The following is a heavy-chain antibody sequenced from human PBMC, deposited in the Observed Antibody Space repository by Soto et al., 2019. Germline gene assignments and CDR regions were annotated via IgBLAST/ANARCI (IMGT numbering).Heavy chain of an antibody. CDR3: ARDQPGSPVFDRAFDI. D-gene: IGHD1-26*01. J-gene: IGHJ3*02. V-gene: IGHV4-59*01. CDR2: MDYSGT. Sequence: SETLSLTCTVSGASISSYYWSWVRQPPGKGLEWIGYMDYSGTKNNPSLKSRVTLSMDTSKNQFSLKLSSVTAADTAVYYCARDQPGSPVFDRAFDIWGQGTMVTVSS. CDR1: GASISSYY.